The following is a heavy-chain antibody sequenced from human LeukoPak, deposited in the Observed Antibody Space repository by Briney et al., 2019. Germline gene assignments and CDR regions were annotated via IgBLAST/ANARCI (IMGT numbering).Heavy chain of an antibody. CDR2: IYHSGST. Sequence: SETLSLTCAVSGGSISSSNWWSRVRQPPGKGLEWIGEIYHSGSTNYNPSLKSRVTISVDKSKNQFSLKLSSVTAADTAVYYCAGRSYGSGSYYLSWFDPWGQGTLVTVSS. CDR1: GGSISSSNW. J-gene: IGHJ5*02. V-gene: IGHV4-4*02. CDR3: AGRSYGSGSYYLSWFDP. D-gene: IGHD3-10*01.